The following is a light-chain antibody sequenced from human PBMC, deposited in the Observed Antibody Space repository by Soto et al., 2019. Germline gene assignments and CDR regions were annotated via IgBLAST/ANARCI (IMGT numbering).Light chain of an antibody. Sequence: DIQMTQSPSTLSASVGDRVTITCRARQSISSWLAWYQQKPGKAPKLLIYKAASLESGVPSRFSGSGSGTEFTLTISSLQPDDFSTYYCQQYNGYSRTCGQGTKVEIK. V-gene: IGKV1-5*03. CDR2: KAA. CDR1: QSISSW. CDR3: QQYNGYSRT. J-gene: IGKJ1*01.